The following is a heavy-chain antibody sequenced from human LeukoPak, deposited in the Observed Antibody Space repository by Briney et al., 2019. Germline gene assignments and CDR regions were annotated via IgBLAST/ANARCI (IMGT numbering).Heavy chain of an antibody. J-gene: IGHJ6*02. CDR3: ARLAAAGTIDYYGMDV. D-gene: IGHD6-13*01. CDR2: IYPGDSDT. V-gene: IGHV5-51*01. Sequence: GESLKISCKGSGYSFTSYWIGWVRQMPGKGLEWMGIIYPGDSDTRYSPSFQGQVTISADKSISTAYLQWSSLKASDTAMYYCARLAAAGTIDYYGMDVWGQGTTVTVSS. CDR1: GYSFTSYW.